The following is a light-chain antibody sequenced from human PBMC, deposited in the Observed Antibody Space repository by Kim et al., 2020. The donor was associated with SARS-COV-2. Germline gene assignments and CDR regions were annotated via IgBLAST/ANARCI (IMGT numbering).Light chain of an antibody. V-gene: IGLV1-40*01. J-gene: IGLJ1*01. Sequence: QSVLTQPPSVSGAPGQRVTISCTGSSSNIGAGYDVHWYQQLPGTAPKLVVYDNSNRPSGVPDRFSGSKSGTSASLAITGLQAEDEADYYCQSYDRSLSYVFGTGTKVTVL. CDR3: QSYDRSLSYV. CDR1: SSNIGAGYD. CDR2: DNS.